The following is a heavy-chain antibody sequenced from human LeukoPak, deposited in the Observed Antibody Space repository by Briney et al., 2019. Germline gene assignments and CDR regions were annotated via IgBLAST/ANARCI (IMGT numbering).Heavy chain of an antibody. D-gene: IGHD2-2*01. CDR3: ARDPVGYCSSTSCYPNWFDP. V-gene: IGHV1-18*01. Sequence: GASVKVSCKASGYTFTSYGIGWVRQAPGQGLEWMGWISAYNGNTNYAQKLQGRVTMTTDTSTSTAYMELRSLRSDDTAVYYCARDPVGYCSSTSCYPNWFDPWGQGTLVTVSS. CDR2: ISAYNGNT. CDR1: GYTFTSYG. J-gene: IGHJ5*02.